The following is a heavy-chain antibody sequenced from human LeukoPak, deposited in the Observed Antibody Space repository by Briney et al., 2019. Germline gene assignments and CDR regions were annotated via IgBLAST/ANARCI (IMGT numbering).Heavy chain of an antibody. Sequence: ASVKVSCKASGYTFTSYGIGWVRQAPGQGLEWMGWISAYNGNTNYAQKLQGRVTMTTDTSTSTAYMELRSLRSDDTAVYYCARGFSFGYCSGGSCYSFDYWGQGTLVTVSS. CDR3: ARGFSFGYCSGGSCYSFDY. D-gene: IGHD2-15*01. J-gene: IGHJ4*02. CDR1: GYTFTSYG. V-gene: IGHV1-18*01. CDR2: ISAYNGNT.